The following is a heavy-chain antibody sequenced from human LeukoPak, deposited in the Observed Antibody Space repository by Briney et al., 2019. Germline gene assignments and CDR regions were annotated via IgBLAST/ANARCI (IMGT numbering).Heavy chain of an antibody. Sequence: GGSLRLSCAASGSTFSNYAMSWVRQAPGRGLYWVSAISGSSGLTYYADSVKGRFTISRDNSKNTLYLQMNSLRAEDTAVYYCARRGESANYGDYRFDYWGQGTLVTVSS. J-gene: IGHJ4*02. CDR3: ARRGESANYGDYRFDY. D-gene: IGHD4-17*01. CDR2: ISGSSGLT. CDR1: GSTFSNYA. V-gene: IGHV3-23*01.